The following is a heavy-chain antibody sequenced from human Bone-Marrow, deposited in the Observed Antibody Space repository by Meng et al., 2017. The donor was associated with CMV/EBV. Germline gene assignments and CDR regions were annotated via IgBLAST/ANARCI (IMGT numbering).Heavy chain of an antibody. J-gene: IGHJ4*02. CDR2: ISAYNGNT. Sequence: ASVKVSCKASGYTFTGYYMHWVRQAPGQGLEWMGWISAYNGNTNYAQKLQGRVTMTTDTSTSTAYMELRSLRSDDTAVYYCARQVEMATITTDYWGQGTLVTVSS. CDR1: GYTFTGYY. V-gene: IGHV1-18*04. CDR3: ARQVEMATITTDY. D-gene: IGHD5-24*01.